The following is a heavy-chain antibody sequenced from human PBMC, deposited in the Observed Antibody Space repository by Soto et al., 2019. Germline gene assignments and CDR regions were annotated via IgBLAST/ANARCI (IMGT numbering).Heavy chain of an antibody. J-gene: IGHJ4*02. D-gene: IGHD2-15*01. V-gene: IGHV1-46*01. CDR3: ARSACSGGSCYKAHFDY. Sequence: ASVKVSCKASGYTFTSYYMHWVQQAPGQGLEWMGIINLSGGSITYAQKFQGRVTMTRDTSTSTVYMELSSLRSEDTAVYYCARSACSGGSCYKAHFDYWGQGTLVTVSS. CDR1: GYTFTSYY. CDR2: INLSGGSI.